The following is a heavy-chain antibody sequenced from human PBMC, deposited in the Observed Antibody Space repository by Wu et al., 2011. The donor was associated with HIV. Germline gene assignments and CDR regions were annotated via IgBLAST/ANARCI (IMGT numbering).Heavy chain of an antibody. D-gene: IGHD3-22*01. V-gene: IGHV5-51*01. CDR1: GYSFTSYW. J-gene: IGHJ5*02. CDR3: ARHRPHSSSLGWFDR. CDR2: IYPGDSDT. Sequence: VQLVQSGAEVKKPGESLKISCQGYGYSFTSYWIGWVRQMPGKGLEWMGIIYPGDSDTRYSPSFQGQVTISADKSINTAYLQWSSLKASDTAIYYCARHRPHSSSLGWFDRWGQGTLVTVSS.